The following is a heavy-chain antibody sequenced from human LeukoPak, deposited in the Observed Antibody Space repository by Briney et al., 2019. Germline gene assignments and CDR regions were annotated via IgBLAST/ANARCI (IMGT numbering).Heavy chain of an antibody. CDR1: GGSISSTSYY. J-gene: IGHJ4*02. Sequence: SETLSLTCIVSGGSISSTSYYWGWIRQSPGKGLEWIGSFYYSGSIFDNRSLRSRVTISVDRSKNQFSLKLSSVTAADTAVYYCATTITSLYDFWSGYYSLWGQGTLVTVSS. CDR3: ATTITSLYDFWSGYYSL. CDR2: FYYSGSI. D-gene: IGHD3-3*01. V-gene: IGHV4-39*07.